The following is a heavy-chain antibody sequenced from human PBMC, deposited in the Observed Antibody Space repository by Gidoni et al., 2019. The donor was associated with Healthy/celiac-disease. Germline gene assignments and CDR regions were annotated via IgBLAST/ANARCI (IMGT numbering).Heavy chain of an antibody. CDR2: ISYDGSNK. CDR3: ARDSRAWFCFDY. Sequence: QVQLVESGGGVFQPGRSLRLSCVASCFTFSSYAMPLVLQAPGKGLDCVAVISYDGSNKYYADSVKGRFTISRDNSKNTLYLQMNSLRAEETAVYYCARDSRAWFCFDYWGQGTLVTVSS. D-gene: IGHD3-10*01. CDR1: CFTFSSYA. J-gene: IGHJ4*02. V-gene: IGHV3-30-3*01.